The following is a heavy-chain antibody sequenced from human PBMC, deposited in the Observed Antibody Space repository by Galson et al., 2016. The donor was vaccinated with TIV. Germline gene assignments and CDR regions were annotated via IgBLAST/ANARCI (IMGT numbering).Heavy chain of an antibody. CDR1: GYPFSSWW. D-gene: IGHD3-3*01. J-gene: IGHJ6*02. CDR2: IDPDDSET. V-gene: IGHV5-51*01. Sequence: QSGAEVTKPGEALKISCKGSGYPFSSWWIAWVRQMPGKGLEWMGKIDPDDSETRYSPSFQGQVTISVDKSTRPAVLQWRSLKASDTGMYYCARQAGRGYGLDVWGLGTTVIVS. CDR3: ARQAGRGYGLDV.